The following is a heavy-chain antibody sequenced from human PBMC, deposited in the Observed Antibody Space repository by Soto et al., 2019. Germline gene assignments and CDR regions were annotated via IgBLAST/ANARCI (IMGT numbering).Heavy chain of an antibody. CDR2: MNPNSGNT. V-gene: IGHV1-8*01. CDR1: GYTFTSYD. D-gene: IGHD1-7*01. Sequence: ASVKVSCKASGYTFTSYDINWVRQATGQGLEWMGWMNPNSGNTGYAQKFQGRVTMTRNTSISTAYMELSSLRSEDTAVYYCAVETGTTYYYYYGMDVWGQGTTVTVSS. J-gene: IGHJ6*02. CDR3: AVETGTTYYYYYGMDV.